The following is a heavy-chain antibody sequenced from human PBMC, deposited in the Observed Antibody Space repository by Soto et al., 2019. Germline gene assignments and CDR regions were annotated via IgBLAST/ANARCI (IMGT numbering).Heavy chain of an antibody. CDR1: GGSISSGGYY. D-gene: IGHD6-13*01. J-gene: IGHJ6*02. CDR3: ARDPLNSSSWNYYYGMDV. Sequence: SETLSLTCTVSGGSISSGGYYWSWIRQHPGKGLEWIGYIYYSGSTYYNPSLKSRVTISVDTSKNQFSLKLSSVTAADTAVYYCARDPLNSSSWNYYYGMDVWGQGTTVTVSS. V-gene: IGHV4-31*03. CDR2: IYYSGST.